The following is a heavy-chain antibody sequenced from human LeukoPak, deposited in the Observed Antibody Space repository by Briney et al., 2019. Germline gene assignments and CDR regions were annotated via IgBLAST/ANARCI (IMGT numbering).Heavy chain of an antibody. V-gene: IGHV1-69*13. CDR1: GGTFSSYA. Sequence: SVKVSCKASGGTFSSYAISWVRQAPGQGLEWMGGIIPIFGTANYAQKFQGRVTISADESTSTAYMELSSLRSEDTAVYYCARLRNIVVVPAAINTPNWFDPWGQGTLVTVSS. CDR3: ARLRNIVVVPAAINTPNWFDP. CDR2: IIPIFGTA. J-gene: IGHJ5*02. D-gene: IGHD2-2*01.